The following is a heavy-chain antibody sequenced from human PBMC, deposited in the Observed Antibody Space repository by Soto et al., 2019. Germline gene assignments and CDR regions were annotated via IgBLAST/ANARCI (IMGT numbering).Heavy chain of an antibody. V-gene: IGHV4-39*01. Sequence: SETLSLTCTVSGDSISTSNYYWGWIRQPPGEGLEWIGHIFYSGGTYYNPSLKSRVTISVDTSKNQFSLKLNSITAADTAVYFCARRGGGDYLFDSWGQGMLVTVSS. CDR2: IFYSGGT. D-gene: IGHD4-17*01. CDR1: GDSISTSNYY. J-gene: IGHJ4*02. CDR3: ARRGGGDYLFDS.